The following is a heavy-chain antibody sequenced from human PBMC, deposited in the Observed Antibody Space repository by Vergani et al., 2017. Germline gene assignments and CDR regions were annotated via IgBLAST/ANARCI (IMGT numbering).Heavy chain of an antibody. J-gene: IGHJ6*02. D-gene: IGHD5-12*01. CDR3: AKVERGYSGYELYYYYCMDV. V-gene: IGHV3-23*01. Sequence: EVQLLESGGGLVQPGGSLRLSCAASGFNFSCYAMSWVRQAPGKGLEWVSAISGSGGSTYYADSVKGLFTISRDNSKNTLYRQMNILRAEDTAVYYCAKVERGYSGYELYYYYCMDVWGQGTTVTVSS. CDR2: ISGSGGST. CDR1: GFNFSCYA.